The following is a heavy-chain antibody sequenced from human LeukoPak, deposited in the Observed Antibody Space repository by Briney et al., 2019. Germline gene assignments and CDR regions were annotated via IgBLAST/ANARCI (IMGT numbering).Heavy chain of an antibody. D-gene: IGHD3-22*01. V-gene: IGHV4-4*07. CDR1: GGSISSYY. J-gene: IGHJ4*02. Sequence: SETLSLTCTVSGGSISSYYWSWIRQPAGKGLEWIGRIYTSGSTNYNPSLKSRVTMSVDTSKNQFSLKLSSVTAADTAVYYCARVNYDTSGYTHFDYWGQGTLVTVSS. CDR3: ARVNYDTSGYTHFDY. CDR2: IYTSGST.